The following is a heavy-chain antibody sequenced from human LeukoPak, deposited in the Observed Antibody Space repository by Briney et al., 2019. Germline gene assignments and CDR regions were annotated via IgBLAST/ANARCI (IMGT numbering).Heavy chain of an antibody. D-gene: IGHD3-22*01. J-gene: IGHJ4*02. CDR3: AIMHPYYDGSGYWVQ. Sequence: PGGSLRLSCAASGFTFSSYAMSWVRQAPGKGLEWVSGISASGGSSSYADSVKGRFTISRDNPRNTLYMQMNSLRAEDTALCYCAIMHPYYDGSGYWVQWGQGTLVTVSS. V-gene: IGHV3-23*01. CDR1: GFTFSSYA. CDR2: ISASGGSS.